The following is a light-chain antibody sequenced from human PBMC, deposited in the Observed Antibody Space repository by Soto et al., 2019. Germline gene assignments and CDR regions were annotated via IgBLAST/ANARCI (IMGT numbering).Light chain of an antibody. CDR1: QSVSSN. V-gene: IGKV3-11*01. CDR3: QHHGNWQWCT. CDR2: DAS. J-gene: IGKJ2*02. Sequence: EIVLTQSPATLSLSPGERATLSCRASQSVSSNLAWYQQKPGQAPRLLIYDASNRATGIPARFSGSGSGTDFTLTISSLEPEDFTVYYCQHHGNWQWCTFGQGTKLEI.